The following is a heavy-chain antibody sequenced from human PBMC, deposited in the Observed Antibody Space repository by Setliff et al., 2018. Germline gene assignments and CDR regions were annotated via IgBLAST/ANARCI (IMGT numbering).Heavy chain of an antibody. Sequence: PSETLSLTCTVSGGSMNSGSYYWSFIRQPAGKGLEWIGQIYTSWSTNYNPSLKSRVTISLDTSKNQFSLSLTSVTAEDTAVYYCARMSGFQYIDVWDKGTTVTVSS. CDR1: GGSMNSGSYY. V-gene: IGHV4-61*09. CDR2: IYTSWST. CDR3: ARMSGFQYIDV. J-gene: IGHJ6*03. D-gene: IGHD3-3*01.